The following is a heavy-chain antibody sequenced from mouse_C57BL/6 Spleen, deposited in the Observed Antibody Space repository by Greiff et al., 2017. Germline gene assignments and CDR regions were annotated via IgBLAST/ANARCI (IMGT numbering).Heavy chain of an antibody. CDR2: IRNKANGYTT. J-gene: IGHJ4*01. CDR3: ASDCPNYYGSSYPYAMDY. D-gene: IGHD1-1*01. Sequence: EVKLMESGGGLVQPGGSLSLSCAASGFTFTDYYMSWVRQPPGKALEWLGFIRNKANGYTTEYSASVKGRFTIYRDNSQSILYLQMNALRAEDSATYYCASDCPNYYGSSYPYAMDYWGQGTSVTVSS. V-gene: IGHV7-3*01. CDR1: GFTFTDYY.